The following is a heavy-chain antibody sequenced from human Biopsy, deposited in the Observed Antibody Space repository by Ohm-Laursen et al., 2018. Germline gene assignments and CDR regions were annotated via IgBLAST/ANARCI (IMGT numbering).Heavy chain of an antibody. CDR3: ARELGNGMDV. Sequence: RSLRLSCAASGFPFDDYAMHWVRQVPGKGLEWVAGIHWNSGVIDYVDSVKGRFTISRDNADNSLHLQMKSLRAEDTAVYYCARELGNGMDVWGQGTPVTVSS. V-gene: IGHV3-9*01. CDR2: IHWNSGVI. CDR1: GFPFDDYA. J-gene: IGHJ6*02.